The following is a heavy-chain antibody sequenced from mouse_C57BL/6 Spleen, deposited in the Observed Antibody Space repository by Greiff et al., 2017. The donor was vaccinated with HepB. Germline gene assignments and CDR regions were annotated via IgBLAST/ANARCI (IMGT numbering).Heavy chain of an antibody. D-gene: IGHD2-2*01. CDR3: ARDGRDGYDGYYFDY. Sequence: QSGPGMVKPSQSLSLTCTVTGYSITSGYDWHWIRHFPGNKLEWMGYISYSGSTNYNPSLKSRISITHDTSKNHFFLKLNSVTTEDTATYYCARDGRDGYDGYYFDYWGQGTTLTVSS. CDR1: GYSITSGYD. J-gene: IGHJ2*01. CDR2: ISYSGST. V-gene: IGHV3-1*01.